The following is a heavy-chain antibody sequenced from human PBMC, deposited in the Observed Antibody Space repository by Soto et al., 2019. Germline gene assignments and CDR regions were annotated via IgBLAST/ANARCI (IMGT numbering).Heavy chain of an antibody. CDR3: LAPIYGDYGDY. D-gene: IGHD4-17*01. CDR1: GYTFSSYD. J-gene: IGHJ4*02. V-gene: IGHV1-8*01. Sequence: ASVKVSCKASGYTFSSYDINWVRQASGQGLEWLGSMKPSNGHTAYAPKFQGRVTLTTDTSVSTAFMELSSLTSEGSAVYYCLAPIYGDYGDYWGQGTLVTVSS. CDR2: MKPSNGHT.